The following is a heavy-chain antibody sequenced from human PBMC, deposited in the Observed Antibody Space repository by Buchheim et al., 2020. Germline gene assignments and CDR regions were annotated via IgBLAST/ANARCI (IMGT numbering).Heavy chain of an antibody. J-gene: IGHJ6*02. CDR2: INPNSGGT. Sequence: QVQLVQSGAEVKKPGASVKVSCKASGYTFTGYYMHWVRQAPGQGLEWMGWINPNSGGTNYAQTFQGRVTMTRDTSISTAYMELSRLRSDDTAVYYCARDGSGSYYNDPGYYYGMDVWGQGTT. V-gene: IGHV1-2*02. D-gene: IGHD3-10*01. CDR1: GYTFTGYY. CDR3: ARDGSGSYYNDPGYYYGMDV.